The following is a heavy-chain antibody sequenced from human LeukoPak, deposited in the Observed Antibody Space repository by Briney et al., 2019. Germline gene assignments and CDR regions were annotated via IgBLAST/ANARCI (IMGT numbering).Heavy chain of an antibody. CDR3: ARENVRWMLVGRRYDAFDI. J-gene: IGHJ3*02. CDR2: ISSSGSTI. Sequence: GGSLRLSCAASGFTFSSYEMNWVRQAPGKGLEWVSYISSSGSTIYYADSVKGRLTISRDNAKNSLYLQMNSLRAEDTAVYYCARENVRWMLVGRRYDAFDIWGQGTMVTVSS. D-gene: IGHD3-10*02. CDR1: GFTFSSYE. V-gene: IGHV3-48*03.